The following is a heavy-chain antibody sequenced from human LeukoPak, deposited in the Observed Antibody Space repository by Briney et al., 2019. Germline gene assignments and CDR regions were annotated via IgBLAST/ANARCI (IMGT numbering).Heavy chain of an antibody. CDR3: ARGIPMFPTDY. CDR1: GYTFTSYG. D-gene: IGHD3-10*02. V-gene: IGHV1-46*01. Sequence: ASVKVSCKASGYTFTSYGINWVRQATGQGLEWMGIINPSGGSTSYAQKFQGRVTMTRDTSTSTVYMELSSLRSEDTAVYYCARGIPMFPTDYWGQGTLVTVSS. CDR2: INPSGGST. J-gene: IGHJ4*02.